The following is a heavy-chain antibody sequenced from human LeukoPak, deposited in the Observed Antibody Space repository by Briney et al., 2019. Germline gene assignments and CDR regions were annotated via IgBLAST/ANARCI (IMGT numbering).Heavy chain of an antibody. CDR2: ISSSSSYI. CDR1: GFSFSSNS. V-gene: IGHV3-21*04. D-gene: IGHD1-26*01. J-gene: IGHJ3*02. Sequence: TGGSLRLSCAASGFSFSSNSMNWVRQAPGKGLEWVSSISSSSSYIYYADSVKGRFTISRDNSKNTLYLQMNSLRVEDTAVYYCARGGELLGAFDIWGQGTMVTVSS. CDR3: ARGGELLGAFDI.